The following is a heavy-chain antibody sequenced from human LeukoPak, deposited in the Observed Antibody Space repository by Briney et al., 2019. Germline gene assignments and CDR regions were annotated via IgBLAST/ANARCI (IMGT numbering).Heavy chain of an antibody. CDR1: GGSIRNSNYY. J-gene: IGHJ3*02. Sequence: SETLSLTCTVSGGSIRNSNYYWGWIRQPPGKGLEWIGSIYYSGSTYYNPSLKSRVTISVDTSKNQFSLKLSSVTAADTAVYYCASLWPYQLSASDIWGQGTMVTVSS. D-gene: IGHD2-2*01. V-gene: IGHV4-39*07. CDR3: ASLWPYQLSASDI. CDR2: IYYSGST.